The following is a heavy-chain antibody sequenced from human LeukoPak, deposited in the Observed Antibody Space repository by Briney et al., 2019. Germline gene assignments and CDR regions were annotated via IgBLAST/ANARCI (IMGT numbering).Heavy chain of an antibody. CDR1: GGSIRIDY. Sequence: PPETLSLTCTLPGGSIRIDYWSWIRHPPRKGLEWIGYIFFSGSTNYHPSIKSRVSISVDTSKNQFSLKLSSVTAADTAVYYCARQDWHPFFDYWGQGTLVTVSS. J-gene: IGHJ4*02. V-gene: IGHV4-59*08. D-gene: IGHD2-21*01. CDR2: IFFSGST. CDR3: ARQDWHPFFDY.